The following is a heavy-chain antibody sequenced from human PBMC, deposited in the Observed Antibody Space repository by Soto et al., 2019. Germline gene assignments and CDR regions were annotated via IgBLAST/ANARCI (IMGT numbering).Heavy chain of an antibody. D-gene: IGHD2-21*02. CDR2: IYYTGST. Sequence: QVQLQESGPGLVEPSETLSLTCTVSGGSINNYYWSWIRQPPGKRLEWIGYIYYTGSTNYNPSLKSRVSISVDTSKNQFSLKLSSVTAADTAVYYCARHVPGGAGADCYPWGQGTLVTVSS. CDR1: GGSINNYY. J-gene: IGHJ5*02. V-gene: IGHV4-59*08. CDR3: ARHVPGGAGADCYP.